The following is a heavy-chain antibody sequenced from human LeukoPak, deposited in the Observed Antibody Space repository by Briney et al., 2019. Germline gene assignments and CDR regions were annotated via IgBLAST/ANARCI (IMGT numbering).Heavy chain of an antibody. CDR2: ISGSGGNT. CDR1: GFTFSSYA. J-gene: IGHJ4*02. Sequence: PGGSLRLSCAASGFTFSSYAMSWVGEAPGKGLEWVSAISGSGGNTYYADSVKGRFTISRDNSKNTLYLQMNSLRAEDTAVYYCAKTLGYSYGYLDYWGQGTLVTVSS. D-gene: IGHD5-18*01. CDR3: AKTLGYSYGYLDY. V-gene: IGHV3-23*01.